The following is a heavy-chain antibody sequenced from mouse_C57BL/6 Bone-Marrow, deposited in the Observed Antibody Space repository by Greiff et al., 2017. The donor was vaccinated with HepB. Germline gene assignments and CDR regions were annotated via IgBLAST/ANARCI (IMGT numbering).Heavy chain of an antibody. V-gene: IGHV14-4*01. CDR2: IDPENGDT. J-gene: IGHJ1*03. Sequence: VQLQQSGAELVRPGASVKLSCTASGFNIKDDYMHWVKQRPEQGLEWIGWIDPENGDTEYASKFQGKATITADTSSNTAYLQLSSLTSEDTAVYYCTTATAQALWYFEVWGTGTTVTVAS. CDR3: TTATAQALWYFEV. CDR1: GFNIKDDY. D-gene: IGHD3-2*02.